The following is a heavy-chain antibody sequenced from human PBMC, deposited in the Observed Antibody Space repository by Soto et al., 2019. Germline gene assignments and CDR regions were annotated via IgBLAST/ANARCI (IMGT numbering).Heavy chain of an antibody. CDR2: IIPIFGTA. D-gene: IGHD2-2*01. J-gene: IGHJ4*02. CDR1: GGTFSSYA. CDR3: SPALNY. V-gene: IGHV1-69*13. Sequence: SVKVSCKASGGTFSSYAISWVRQAPGQGLEWMGGIIPIFGTANYAQKFQGRVTITADESTSTAYMGLSSLRSEDSALYYCSPALNYWGQGTLVTVSS.